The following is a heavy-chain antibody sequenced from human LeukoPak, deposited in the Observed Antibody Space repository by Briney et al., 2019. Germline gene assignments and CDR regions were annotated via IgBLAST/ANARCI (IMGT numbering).Heavy chain of an antibody. CDR3: AKIDRYSYGFPDY. D-gene: IGHD5-18*01. CDR1: GFTFSSYG. J-gene: IGHJ4*02. V-gene: IGHV3-23*01. Sequence: GGTLRLSCAASGFTFSSYGMSWVRQAPGKGLEWVSAVSGSGGSTYYADSVKGRFTISRDNSKNTLYLQMSSLRAEDTAVYYCAKIDRYSYGFPDYWGQGTLVTVSS. CDR2: VSGSGGST.